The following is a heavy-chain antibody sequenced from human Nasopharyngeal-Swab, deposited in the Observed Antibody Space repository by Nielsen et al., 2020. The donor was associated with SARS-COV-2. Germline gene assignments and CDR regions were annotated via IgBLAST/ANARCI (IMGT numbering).Heavy chain of an antibody. V-gene: IGHV1-8*01. CDR3: ARVGAADCSSTSCYAGVSWDYGMDV. Sequence: ASVKVSCKASGYTFTSYDINWVRQVTGQGLEWMGWMNPNSGNTGYAQKFQGRVTMTRNTSISTAYMELSSLRSEDTAVYYCARVGAADCSSTSCYAGVSWDYGMDVWGQGTTVTVSS. CDR1: GYTFTSYD. D-gene: IGHD2-2*01. J-gene: IGHJ6*02. CDR2: MNPNSGNT.